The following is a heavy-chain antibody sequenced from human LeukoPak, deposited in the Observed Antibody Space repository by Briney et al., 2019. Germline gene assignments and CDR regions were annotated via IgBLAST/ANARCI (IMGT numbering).Heavy chain of an antibody. V-gene: IGHV3-48*01. CDR1: GFTFSSYS. CDR2: IISSSSTI. D-gene: IGHD2-2*01. J-gene: IGHJ4*02. Sequence: GGSLSLSCAAFGFTFSSYSMNWVRQAPGKGLEWVSYIISSSSTIYYTDSVKGRFTICRDNAKNSLYLQMNSLRAEDTAVYYCARDIGYCSSTSCYSVILWGQGTLVTVSS. CDR3: ARDIGYCSSTSCYSVIL.